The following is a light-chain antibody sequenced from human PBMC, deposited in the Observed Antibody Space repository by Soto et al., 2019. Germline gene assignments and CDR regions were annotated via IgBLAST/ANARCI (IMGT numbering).Light chain of an antibody. V-gene: IGLV2-8*01. CDR1: SSDVGGFKF. CDR2: EVN. J-gene: IGLJ3*02. Sequence: QSVLTQPPSASGSPGQSVTISCTGTSSDVGGFKFVSWYQHHPGKAPRLLIYEVNKRPSGVPDRFSGSKSGNTASLTVSGLQGEDEADYYCSAWDDSLNGWVFGGGTKLTVL. CDR3: SAWDDSLNGWV.